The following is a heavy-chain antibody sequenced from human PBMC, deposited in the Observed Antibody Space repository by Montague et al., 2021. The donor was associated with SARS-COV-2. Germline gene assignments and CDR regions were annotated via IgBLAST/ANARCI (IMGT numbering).Heavy chain of an antibody. Sequence: TLSLTCTVSGGSISSGYFYRSWIRQPAGKGLEWIGLIYLGGNTNYNPSLKGRVTISVATSKNQFTLKLSSVTAADTAVYYCASVYTVTYYFDYWGRGTLVTVSS. D-gene: IGHD4-17*01. J-gene: IGHJ4*02. CDR3: ASVYTVTYYFDY. V-gene: IGHV4-61*02. CDR1: GGSISSGYFY. CDR2: IYLGGNT.